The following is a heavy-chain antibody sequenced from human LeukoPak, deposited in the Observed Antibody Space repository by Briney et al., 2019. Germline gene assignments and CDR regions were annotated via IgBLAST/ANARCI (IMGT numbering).Heavy chain of an antibody. V-gene: IGHV4-61*02. CDR2: IYISGST. J-gene: IGHJ4*02. CDR1: GGSISSGGFY. Sequence: SETLSLTCTVSGGSISSGGFYWSWIRQPAGKGLEWIGRIYISGSTNYNPSLQSRVTISVDTSENQFSLKLRSVTAADTAVYYCARSTSFGVVIIDWGQGTLVTVSS. CDR3: ARSTSFGVVIID. D-gene: IGHD3-3*01.